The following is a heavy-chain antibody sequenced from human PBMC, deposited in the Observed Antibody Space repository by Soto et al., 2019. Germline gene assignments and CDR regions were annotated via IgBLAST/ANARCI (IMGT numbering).Heavy chain of an antibody. CDR3: ARYCSGGTCQYAFDI. D-gene: IGHD2-15*01. V-gene: IGHV4-31*03. J-gene: IGHJ3*02. CDR1: GGSISSGNYF. Sequence: SETLSLTCTVSGGSISSGNYFWGWIRQHPGKGLEWIAYTSYSGTTHYNPSLRTRVIVSLDTSMNQFSLKLSSVTAADTAVYFCARYCSGGTCQYAFDIWGQGTMVTVSS. CDR2: TSYSGTT.